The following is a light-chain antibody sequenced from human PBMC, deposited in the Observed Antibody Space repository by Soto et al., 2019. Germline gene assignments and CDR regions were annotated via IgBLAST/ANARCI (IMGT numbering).Light chain of an antibody. CDR2: KAS. V-gene: IGKV1-5*03. CDR1: QSIGTW. CDR3: QHYNNYPLT. Sequence: DIQMTQSPSTLSASVGDRVTITCRASQSIGTWLAWFQQKPGKAPKLLIYKASTLESGVPSSFSGSGSGTEFTLTINSLQPDDFATYYCQHYNNYPLTFGGGTKVEIK. J-gene: IGKJ4*01.